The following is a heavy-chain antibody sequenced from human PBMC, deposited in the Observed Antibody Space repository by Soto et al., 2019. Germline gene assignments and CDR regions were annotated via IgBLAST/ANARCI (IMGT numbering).Heavy chain of an antibody. D-gene: IGHD3-22*01. V-gene: IGHV3-33*08. J-gene: IGHJ4*02. CDR2: IWYDGSNK. CDR1: GFTSSSYC. Sequence: GGSLRLSCAASGFTSSSYCMHWVRQAPGKGLEWVAVIWYDGSNKYYADSVKGRFTISRDNSKNTLYLQMNSLRAEDTAVYYCARGKYYYDSSGYYFDYWGQGTLVTVSS. CDR3: ARGKYYYDSSGYYFDY.